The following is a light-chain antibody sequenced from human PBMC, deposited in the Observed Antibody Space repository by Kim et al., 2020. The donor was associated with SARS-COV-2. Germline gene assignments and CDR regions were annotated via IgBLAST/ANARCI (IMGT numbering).Light chain of an antibody. J-gene: IGLJ3*02. CDR1: SSNIGSNA. CDR2: YDD. CDR3: AAWDGRLNGWV. V-gene: IGLV1-36*01. Sequence: RQRVTISCSGSSSNIGSNAVNWYQHLPGEAPKLLIYYDDLLPSGVSDRFSGSKSGTSASLAISGLQSEDEAVYFCAAWDGRLNGWVFGGGTQLTVL.